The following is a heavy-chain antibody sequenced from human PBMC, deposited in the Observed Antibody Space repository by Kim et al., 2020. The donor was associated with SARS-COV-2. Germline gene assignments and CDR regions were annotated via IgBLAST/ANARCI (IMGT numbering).Heavy chain of an antibody. CDR1: GGSISSSSYY. J-gene: IGHJ6*02. V-gene: IGHV4-39*07. Sequence: SETLSLTCTVSGGSISSSSYYWGWIRQPPGKGLEWIGSIYYSGSTYYNPSLKSRVTISVDTSKNQFSLKLSSVTAADTAVYYCARERWEIVVVPAAKAQLRPTHYYYGMDVWGQGTTVTVSS. D-gene: IGHD2-2*01. CDR3: ARERWEIVVVPAAKAQLRPTHYYYGMDV. CDR2: IYYSGST.